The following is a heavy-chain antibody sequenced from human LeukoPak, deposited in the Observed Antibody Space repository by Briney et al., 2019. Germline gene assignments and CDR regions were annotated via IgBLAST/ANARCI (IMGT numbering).Heavy chain of an antibody. CDR2: ISTSSSYI. CDR3: ARDPSNSGSYSRLDY. CDR1: GFTFSRYG. V-gene: IGHV3-21*06. Sequence: GGSLRLSCAASGFTFSRYGMHWVRQAPGKGLDWVSSISTSSSYIYYADSVKGRFTISRDNARNSLYLQMNNLRAEDTAVYYCARDPSNSGSYSRLDYWGQGTLVTVSS. D-gene: IGHD1-26*01. J-gene: IGHJ4*02.